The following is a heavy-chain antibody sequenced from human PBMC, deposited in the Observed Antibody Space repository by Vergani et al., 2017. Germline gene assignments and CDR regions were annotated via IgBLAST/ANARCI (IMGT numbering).Heavy chain of an antibody. CDR2: IYHSGST. D-gene: IGHD4-17*01. J-gene: IGHJ6*02. V-gene: IGHV4-38-2*01. CDR1: GGSISSGYY. Sequence: QVQLQESGPGLVKPSGTLSLTCAVSGGSISSGYYWGWIRQPPGKGLEWIGSIYHSGSTYYNPSLKSRVTISVDTSKNQFSLKLSSVTAADTAVYYCARTHYGDYDSDYYYGMDVWGQGTTVTVSS. CDR3: ARTHYGDYDSDYYYGMDV.